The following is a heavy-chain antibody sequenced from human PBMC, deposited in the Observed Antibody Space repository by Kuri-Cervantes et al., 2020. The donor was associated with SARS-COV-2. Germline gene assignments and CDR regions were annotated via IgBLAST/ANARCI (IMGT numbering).Heavy chain of an antibody. CDR3: TRYDFWSGYYGYMDV. V-gene: IGHV3-71*01. CDR2: IRNKAYGGTT. J-gene: IGHJ6*03. Sequence: GGSLRLSCAASGFTFSDYYMSWVRQAPGKGLEWVGFIRNKAYGGTTEYAASVKGRFTISRDDSKSIAYLQMNSLKTEDTAVYYCTRYDFWSGYYGYMDVWGKGTTVTVSS. D-gene: IGHD3-3*01. CDR1: GFTFSDYY.